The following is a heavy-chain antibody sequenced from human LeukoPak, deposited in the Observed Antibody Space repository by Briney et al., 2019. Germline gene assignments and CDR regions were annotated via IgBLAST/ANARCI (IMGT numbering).Heavy chain of an antibody. CDR1: GYTFTSYG. CDR3: ARVNIVVVPAAVYYFDY. D-gene: IGHD2-2*01. J-gene: IGHJ4*02. V-gene: IGHV1-18*04. CDR2: ISAYNGNT. Sequence: ASVKVSCKASGYTFTSYGISWVRQAPGQGLEWMGWISAYNGNTNYAQKLQGRVTMTTDTSTSTAYMELRSLRSDDTAVCYCARVNIVVVPAAVYYFDYWGQGTLVTVSS.